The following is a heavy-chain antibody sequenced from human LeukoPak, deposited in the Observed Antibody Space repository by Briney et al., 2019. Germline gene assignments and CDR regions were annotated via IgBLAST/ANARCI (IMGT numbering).Heavy chain of an antibody. CDR1: GYTFTGYY. Sequence: GASVKVSCKASGYTFTGYYMHWVRQAPGQGLEWMGWINPNSGGTNYAQKFQGRVTMTRDTSISTAYMELSRLRSDDTAVYYCARVHSNYDPPVDYWGQGTLVTVSS. CDR3: ARVHSNYDPPVDY. D-gene: IGHD4-11*01. CDR2: INPNSGGT. J-gene: IGHJ4*02. V-gene: IGHV1-2*02.